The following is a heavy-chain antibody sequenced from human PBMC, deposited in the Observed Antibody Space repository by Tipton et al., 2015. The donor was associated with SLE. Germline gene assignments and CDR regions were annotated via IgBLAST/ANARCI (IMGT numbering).Heavy chain of an antibody. CDR2: IRSGSAI. D-gene: IGHD3-3*01. Sequence: SLRLSCAASGFSVRTYEMNWVRQAPGKGLEWVSCIRSGSAIYYAEAVKGRFTISRDNEKNSIYLQMISLRVEDTAVYYCARASIYDFWSPAEYFQHWGQGTLVTVSS. J-gene: IGHJ1*01. CDR3: ARASIYDFWSPAEYFQH. CDR1: GFSVRTYE. V-gene: IGHV3-48*03.